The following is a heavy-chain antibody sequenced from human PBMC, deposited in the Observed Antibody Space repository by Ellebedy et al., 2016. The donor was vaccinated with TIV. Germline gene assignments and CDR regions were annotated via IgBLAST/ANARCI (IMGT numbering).Heavy chain of an antibody. Sequence: MPGGSLRLSCTVSGGSISSSSYYWGWIRQPPGKGLQWIGEIKDSGSTNYNPSLKSRVTISIDTSRNQFSLKVNFVTAADTAVYYCASHRGNTFGPYDYWGQGTLVTVSP. V-gene: IGHV4-39*07. CDR1: GGSISSSSYY. CDR2: IKDSGST. D-gene: IGHD3-16*01. CDR3: ASHRGNTFGPYDY. J-gene: IGHJ4*02.